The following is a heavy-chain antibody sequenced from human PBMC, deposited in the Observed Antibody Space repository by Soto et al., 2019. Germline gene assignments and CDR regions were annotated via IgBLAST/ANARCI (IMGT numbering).Heavy chain of an antibody. J-gene: IGHJ6*02. CDR2: INRNSGGT. Sequence: ASVKVSCKASGYTFTGHYMHWVLQAPGQGLEWMGLINRNSGGTNYAQKLQGWVTMTRDTSISTAYMELSRLRSDDTALYYCARDRRSDYYYYGMDVWGQGTTVTVSS. CDR1: GYTFTGHY. V-gene: IGHV1-2*04. CDR3: ARDRRSDYYYYGMDV.